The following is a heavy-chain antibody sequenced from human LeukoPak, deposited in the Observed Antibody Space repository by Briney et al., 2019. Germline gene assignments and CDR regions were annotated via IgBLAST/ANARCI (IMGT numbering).Heavy chain of an antibody. CDR2: IYYSGST. V-gene: IGHV4-39*01. CDR1: GDSISSSNYY. CDR3: VCMTLGASFDY. Sequence: SETLSLTCTVSGDSISSSNYYWGWSRQPPGKGLEWIASIYYSGSTNYNPSLKSRVTISVDTSKNQFSLKLNSVTAADTAIYYCVCMTLGASFDYWGQGTLVTVSS. J-gene: IGHJ4*02. D-gene: IGHD3-16*01.